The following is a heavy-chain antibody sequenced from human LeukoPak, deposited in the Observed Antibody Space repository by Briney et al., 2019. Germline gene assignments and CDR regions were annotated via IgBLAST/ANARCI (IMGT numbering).Heavy chain of an antibody. CDR2: IIPIFGTA. CDR1: GGTFSSYA. V-gene: IGHV1-69*05. Sequence: SVKVSCKASGGTFSSYAISWVRQAPGQGLEWMGGIIPIFGTANYAQKFQGRVTITTDESTSTAYMELSSLRSEDTAVYYCARDLYHRLDCSGGSCFGTLDYWGQGTLVTVPS. CDR3: ARDLYHRLDCSGGSCFGTLDY. J-gene: IGHJ4*02. D-gene: IGHD2-15*01.